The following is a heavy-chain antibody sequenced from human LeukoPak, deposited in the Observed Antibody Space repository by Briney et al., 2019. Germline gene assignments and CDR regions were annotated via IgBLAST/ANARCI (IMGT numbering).Heavy chain of an antibody. J-gene: IGHJ6*03. D-gene: IGHD4-11*01. CDR1: GFTFSTYR. CDR2: IKQDGSEK. Sequence: PGGSLRLSCAAFGFTFSTYRMSWVRQAPGKGLEWVANIKQDGSEKHYVDSVKGRFTISRDNAKNSLYLQMSSLRAEDTAVYYCTRVEETATTAAIIRKYSYYYYYMDVWGKGNTVTVSS. V-gene: IGHV3-7*01. CDR3: TRVEETATTAAIIRKYSYYYYYMDV.